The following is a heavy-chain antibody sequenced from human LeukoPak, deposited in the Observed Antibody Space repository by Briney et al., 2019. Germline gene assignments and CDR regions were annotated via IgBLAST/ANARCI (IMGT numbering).Heavy chain of an antibody. J-gene: IGHJ6*03. V-gene: IGHV4-61*02. CDR2: IYTSGST. CDR1: GGSISSGSYY. D-gene: IGHD6-25*01. CDR3: ARDSSIAAVNYYYYYMDV. Sequence: MASETLSLTCTVSGGSISSGSYYWSWIRQPAGKGLEWIGRIYTSGSTNYNPSLKSRVTISVDTSKNQFSLKLSSVTAADTAVYYCARDSSIAAVNYYYYYMDVWGKGTTVTVSS.